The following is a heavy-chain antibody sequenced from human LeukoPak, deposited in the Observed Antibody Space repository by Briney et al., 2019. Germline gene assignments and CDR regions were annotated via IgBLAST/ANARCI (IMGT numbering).Heavy chain of an antibody. V-gene: IGHV5-51*01. Sequence: GESLKISCKGSGYNFTNLWIGWVRQMPGKGLEWMGIIYPGDSDTRYSPSFQGQVTISADKSISTTYLQWSSLKASDTAMYYCARRAETRYYYYYMDVWGKGTTVTVSS. J-gene: IGHJ6*03. CDR3: ARRAETRYYYYYMDV. CDR1: GYNFTNLW. CDR2: IYPGDSDT.